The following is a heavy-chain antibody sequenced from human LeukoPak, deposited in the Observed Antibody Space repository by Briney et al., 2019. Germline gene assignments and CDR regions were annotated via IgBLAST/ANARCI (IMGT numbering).Heavy chain of an antibody. D-gene: IGHD6-19*01. CDR1: GFTFSDYY. CDR2: ISSSSSYT. J-gene: IGHJ4*02. CDR3: ARESDRSGFDY. Sequence: GGSLRLSCAASGFTFSDYYMSWIRQAPGKGLEWVSYISSSSSYTNYADSVKGRFTISRDNAKNSLYLQMNSLRAEDTAVYYCARESDRSGFDYWGQGTLVTVSS. V-gene: IGHV3-11*06.